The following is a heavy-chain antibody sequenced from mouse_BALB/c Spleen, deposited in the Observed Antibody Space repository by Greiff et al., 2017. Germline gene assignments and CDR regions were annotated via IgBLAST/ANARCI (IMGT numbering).Heavy chain of an antibody. J-gene: IGHJ1*01. CDR2: ISSGGST. Sequence: KRVESGGGLVKPGGSLKLSCAASGFTFSSYAMSWVRQTPEKRLEWVASISSGGSTYYPDSVKGRFTISRDNARNILYLQMSSLRSEDTAMYYCAREEYGNYWYFDVWGAGTTVTVSS. CDR1: GFTFSSYA. D-gene: IGHD2-10*02. CDR3: AREEYGNYWYFDV. V-gene: IGHV5-6-5*01.